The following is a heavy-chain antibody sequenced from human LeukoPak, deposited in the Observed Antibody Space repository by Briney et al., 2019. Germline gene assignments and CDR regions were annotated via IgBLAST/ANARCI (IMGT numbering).Heavy chain of an antibody. CDR3: ARAYQRLGELSLPDY. CDR1: GYTFTNYA. J-gene: IGHJ4*02. Sequence: ASVKVSCKASGYTFTNYAMNWVRQAPGQGLEWMGWIHPSTGNPTYAQDFTGRFVFSLDTSVSTTYLQISSLKAEDTAVYYCARAYQRLGELSLPDYWGQGTLVAVSS. V-gene: IGHV7-4-1*02. CDR2: IHPSTGNP. D-gene: IGHD3-16*02.